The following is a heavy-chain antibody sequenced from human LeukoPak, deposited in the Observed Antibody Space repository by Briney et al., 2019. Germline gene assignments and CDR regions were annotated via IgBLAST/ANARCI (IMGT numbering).Heavy chain of an antibody. CDR1: GFIFSSYG. D-gene: IGHD6-6*01. Sequence: GGSLRLSCVGSGFIFSSYGMNWVRQAPGKGLEWVSSISSGNTYINYADSVKGRFTISRDNAKKSMYLQMNSLRAEDTAVCFCARDDRAARLDSWGQGTPVTVSS. CDR3: ARDDRAARLDS. CDR2: ISSGNTYI. J-gene: IGHJ4*02. V-gene: IGHV3-21*01.